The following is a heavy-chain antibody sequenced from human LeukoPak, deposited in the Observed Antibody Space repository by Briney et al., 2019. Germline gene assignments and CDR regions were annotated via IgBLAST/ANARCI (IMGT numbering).Heavy chain of an antibody. D-gene: IGHD2-2*01. Sequence: SVKVSCEASGGTFSSYAISWVRQAPGQGLEWMGGIIPIFGTANYAQKFQGRVTITTDESTSTAYMELSSLRSEDTAVYYCARGRGSPYCSSTSCSHYYYYMDVWGKGTTVTVSS. CDR1: GGTFSSYA. CDR2: IIPIFGTA. J-gene: IGHJ6*03. V-gene: IGHV1-69*05. CDR3: ARGRGSPYCSSTSCSHYYYYMDV.